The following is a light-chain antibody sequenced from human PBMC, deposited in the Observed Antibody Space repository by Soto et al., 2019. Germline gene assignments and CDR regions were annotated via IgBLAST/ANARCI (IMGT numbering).Light chain of an antibody. CDR1: QSVSSK. J-gene: IGKJ1*01. Sequence: EIVMTQSPATRSVSPGEGATLSCRASQSVSSKLAWYQQKPGQAPRLLIYGASNRATGIPARFSGSGSGTEFTLIISSLQSEDSAVYYCQQYNSWLWTFGQGTKVDIK. V-gene: IGKV3-15*01. CDR3: QQYNSWLWT. CDR2: GAS.